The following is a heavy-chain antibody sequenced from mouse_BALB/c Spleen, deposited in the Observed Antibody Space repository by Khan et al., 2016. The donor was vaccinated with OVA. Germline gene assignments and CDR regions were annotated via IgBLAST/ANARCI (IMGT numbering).Heavy chain of an antibody. CDR1: GYTFTDFT. CDR3: TRGRWGTRFAY. Sequence: QVQLQQPGAELVRPGVSVKISCKGSGYTFTDFTMHWVRQSHAMSLEWIGVISTYYGHATYNQEFKDKATLTVDKSSSTAYMELARLTSEDSAIYYCTRGRWGTRFAYWGQGTLVTVAA. V-gene: IGHV1S137*01. J-gene: IGHJ3*01. D-gene: IGHD1-1*02. CDR2: ISTYYGHA.